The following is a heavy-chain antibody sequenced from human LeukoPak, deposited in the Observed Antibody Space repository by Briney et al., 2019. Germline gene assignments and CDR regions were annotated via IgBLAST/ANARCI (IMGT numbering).Heavy chain of an antibody. D-gene: IGHD2-21*01. J-gene: IGHJ3*02. Sequence: SENLSLTCAVYGGSFSGYYWSWIRQPPGKGLEWIGEINDSGSTNYNQSLKSRVTMSVDTSKTHISLKLNSVTATDTAVDYCARALGDNQAFDIWGQGTVVTVSS. CDR2: INDSGST. CDR3: ARALGDNQAFDI. V-gene: IGHV4-34*01. CDR1: GGSFSGYY.